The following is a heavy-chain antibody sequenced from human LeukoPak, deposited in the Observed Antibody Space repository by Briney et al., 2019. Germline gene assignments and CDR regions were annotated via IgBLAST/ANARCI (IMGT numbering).Heavy chain of an antibody. CDR1: GFTFSNYW. Sequence: GGSLRLSCGASGFTFSNYWISWVRQAPEKGLEWVANIKADGSEKQYVDSVKGRFTISRDNAKNSLYLQMNSLRAEDTAVYYCARDPCCYSSSWGPYFDYWGQGTLVTVSS. CDR2: IKADGSEK. D-gene: IGHD2-2*01. CDR3: ARDPCCYSSSWGPYFDY. J-gene: IGHJ4*02. V-gene: IGHV3-7*01.